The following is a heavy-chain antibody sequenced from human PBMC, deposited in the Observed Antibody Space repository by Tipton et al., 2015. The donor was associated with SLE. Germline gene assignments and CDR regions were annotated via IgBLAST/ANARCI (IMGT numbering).Heavy chain of an antibody. V-gene: IGHV4-61*09. CDR2: IYTSGST. J-gene: IGHJ6*02. Sequence: TLSLTCTVSGGSISSGGYYWSWIRQPAGKGLEWIGHIYTSGSTNYNPSLKSRVTISVDTSKNQFSLKLSSVTAADTAVYYCARMNSSSWYYYYGMDVWGQGTTVTVSS. CDR1: GGSISSGGYY. CDR3: ARMNSSSWYYYYGMDV. D-gene: IGHD6-13*01.